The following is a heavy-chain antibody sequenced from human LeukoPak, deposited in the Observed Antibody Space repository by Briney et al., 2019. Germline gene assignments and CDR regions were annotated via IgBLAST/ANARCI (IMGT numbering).Heavy chain of an antibody. CDR3: AKGYYDFWSGYYAFDY. CDR2: ISGSGGST. CDR1: GFTFSSYA. V-gene: IGHV3-23*01. J-gene: IGHJ4*02. D-gene: IGHD3-3*01. Sequence: GGSPRLSCAASGFTFSSYAMSWVRQAPGKGLEWVSAISGSGGSTYYADSVKGRFTISRDNSKNTLYLQMNSLRAEDTAVYYCAKGYYDFWSGYYAFDYWGQGTLVTVSS.